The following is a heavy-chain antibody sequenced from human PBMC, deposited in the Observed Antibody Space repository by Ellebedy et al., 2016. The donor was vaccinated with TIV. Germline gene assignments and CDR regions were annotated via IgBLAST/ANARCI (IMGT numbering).Heavy chain of an antibody. D-gene: IGHD3-16*01. Sequence: AASVKVSCKASGYTFTGYYMHWVRQAPGQGLEWMGGIIPIFGTANYAQKFQGRVTITADESTSTAYMELSSLRSENTAVYYCARGGLMGRFDYWGQGTLVTVSS. J-gene: IGHJ4*02. V-gene: IGHV1-69*13. CDR1: GYTFTGYY. CDR2: IIPIFGTA. CDR3: ARGGLMGRFDY.